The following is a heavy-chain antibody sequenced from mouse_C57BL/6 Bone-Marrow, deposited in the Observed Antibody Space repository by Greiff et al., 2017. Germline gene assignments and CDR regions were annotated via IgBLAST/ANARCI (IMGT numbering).Heavy chain of an antibody. CDR1: GFTFTDYY. V-gene: IGHV7-3*01. Sequence: EVKLMESGGGLVQPGGSLSLSCAASGFTFTDYYMSWVRQPPGKALEWLGFIRNKANGYTTEYSASVKGRFTISRDNSQSILYLQMNALRAEDSATYYCARSHYDYDAIDYWGQGTTRTVSA. CDR2: IRNKANGYTT. J-gene: IGHJ2*01. CDR3: ARSHYDYDAIDY. D-gene: IGHD2-4*01.